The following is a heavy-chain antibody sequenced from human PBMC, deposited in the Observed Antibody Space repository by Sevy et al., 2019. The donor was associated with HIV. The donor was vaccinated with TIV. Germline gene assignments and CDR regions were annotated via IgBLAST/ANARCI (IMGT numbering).Heavy chain of an antibody. D-gene: IGHD1-26*01. CDR2: ISSTSDYR. Sequence: GGSLRLSCAASGFTFSDYYMSWIRQAPGKGLELVSYISSTSDYRNYADSVKGRFTISRDNAKNSLYLQMNGLRTEDTAVYFCARGGGSALGYWGQGTLVTVSS. CDR1: GFTFSDYY. J-gene: IGHJ4*02. V-gene: IGHV3-11*06. CDR3: ARGGGSALGY.